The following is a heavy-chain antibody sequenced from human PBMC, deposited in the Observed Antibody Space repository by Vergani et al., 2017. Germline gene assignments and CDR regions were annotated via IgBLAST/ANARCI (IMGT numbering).Heavy chain of an antibody. V-gene: IGHV3-30*02. Sequence: QVHLVESGGGVVQPGRSLRLSCATSGFTLSNYDMQWIRQGPGKGLEFVAFIQFDASNQYYADSVKGRFTLSRDFSKNTLYLQMNSLRTDDTATYYCAKHFRGWGIDYWGQGTQVIVSS. D-gene: IGHD3-16*01. CDR2: IQFDASNQ. CDR3: AKHFRGWGIDY. CDR1: GFTLSNYD. J-gene: IGHJ4*02.